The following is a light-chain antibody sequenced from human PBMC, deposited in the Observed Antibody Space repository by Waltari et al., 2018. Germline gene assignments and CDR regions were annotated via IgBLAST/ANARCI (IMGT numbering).Light chain of an antibody. CDR3: QRFSFSARWT. CDR2: GAS. V-gene: IGKV3-20*01. CDR1: QSVSRNS. Sequence: TLLTQSPGTLSVSPGDRVTRFRRASQSVSRNSLAWYQQKPGQAPRLLIHGASSRATGSPDSFRGSGSATDFTLTIGRVAREDVAVYYCQRFSFSARWTLGQGTRVEIK. J-gene: IGKJ1*01.